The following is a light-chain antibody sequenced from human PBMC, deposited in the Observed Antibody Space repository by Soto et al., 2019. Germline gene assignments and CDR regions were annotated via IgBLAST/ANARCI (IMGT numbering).Light chain of an antibody. CDR3: QQDGSSPRT. V-gene: IGKV3-20*01. J-gene: IGKJ1*01. CDR2: GAS. Sequence: IVLTQSPGTLSLYPGERATLSCRASQSVSSRSLAWYQQKPGQAPTLLIYGASSRTTCIPDRFSGSGSGKDFTLTISILDPEDFAVYYCQQDGSSPRTFGQGTKVDIK. CDR1: QSVSSRS.